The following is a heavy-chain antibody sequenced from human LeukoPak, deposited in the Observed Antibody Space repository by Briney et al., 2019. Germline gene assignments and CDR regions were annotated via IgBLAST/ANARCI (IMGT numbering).Heavy chain of an antibody. D-gene: IGHD5-24*01. CDR2: IYGGGST. CDR1: GFTVSRNY. Sequence: GGSLRLSCAASGFTVSRNYMSWVRPAPGKGLEWVSVIYGGGSTSYADSVKGRFIISRDNSKNTLYLQMNSLRADDTAVYYCARDRSDGNYYMVVWGKGTTVIVSS. CDR3: ARDRSDGNYYMVV. J-gene: IGHJ6*03. V-gene: IGHV3-53*01.